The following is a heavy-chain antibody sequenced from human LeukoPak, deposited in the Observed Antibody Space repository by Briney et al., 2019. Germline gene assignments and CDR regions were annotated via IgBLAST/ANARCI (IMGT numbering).Heavy chain of an antibody. CDR3: ATTLAGGSITSWGAYGAFDI. CDR1: GYTFIGYY. CDR2: INPNSGGT. D-gene: IGHD2-2*01. Sequence: ASVKVSCKASGYTFIGYYMHWVRQAPGQGLEWMGWINPNSGGTNYAQKFQGRVTMTRDTSISTAYMELSRLRSDDTAVYYCATTLAGGSITSWGAYGAFDIWGQGTMVTVSS. V-gene: IGHV1-2*02. J-gene: IGHJ3*02.